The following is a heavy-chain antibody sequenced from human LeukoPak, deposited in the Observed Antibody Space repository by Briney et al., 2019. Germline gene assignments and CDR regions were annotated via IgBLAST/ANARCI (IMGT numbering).Heavy chain of an antibody. Sequence: PGGSLRLSCAASGFTFSSYAMSWVRLAPGKGLEWVSAISGSGGSTYYADSVKGRFTISRDNSKNTLYLQMNSLRAEDTAVYYCATHPRYSSASGSYYYYMDVWGKGTTVTVSS. CDR1: GFTFSSYA. J-gene: IGHJ6*03. D-gene: IGHD6-6*01. CDR2: ISGSGGST. CDR3: ATHPRYSSASGSYYYYMDV. V-gene: IGHV3-23*01.